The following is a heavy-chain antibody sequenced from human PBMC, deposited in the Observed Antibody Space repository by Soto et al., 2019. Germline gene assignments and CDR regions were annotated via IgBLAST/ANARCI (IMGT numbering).Heavy chain of an antibody. V-gene: IGHV1-69*13. CDR2: IIPIFGTA. CDR1: GGTFSSYA. D-gene: IGHD3-16*01. Sequence: GASVKVSCKASGGTFSSYAISWVRQAPGQGLEWMGGIIPIFGTANYAQKFQGRVTITADESTSTAYMELSSLRSEDTAVYYCARDLGGGAPSDYGGRETLVTLSS. J-gene: IGHJ4*02. CDR3: ARDLGGGAPSDY.